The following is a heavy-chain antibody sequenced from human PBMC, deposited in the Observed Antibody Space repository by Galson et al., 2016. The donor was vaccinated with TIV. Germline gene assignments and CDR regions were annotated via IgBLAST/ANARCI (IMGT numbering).Heavy chain of an antibody. J-gene: IGHJ6*02. V-gene: IGHV5-51*01. Sequence: SGAEVKKPGESLKISCKASGYRFTTYWIGWVRQMPGKGLEWMGIIYPGDSDTRYNPTFQGQVTITADKSITTAYLQWSSLKASDTAMYYCATSRGHYYGLDVWGQGTPVTVSS. CDR1: GYRFTTYW. CDR3: ATSRGHYYGLDV. D-gene: IGHD3-16*01. CDR2: IYPGDSDT.